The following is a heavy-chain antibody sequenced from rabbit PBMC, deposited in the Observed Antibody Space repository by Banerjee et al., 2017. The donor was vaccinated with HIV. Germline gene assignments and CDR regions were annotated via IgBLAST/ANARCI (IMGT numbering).Heavy chain of an antibody. D-gene: IGHD1-1*01. Sequence: QSLEESGGDLVKPGASLTLTCTASGFTLSSYWMCWVRQAPGKGLEWIGCIYTGDGSTYYASWAKGRFTISKTSSTTVTLQMTSLTAADTATYFCARWAGTNNSALSAFDPWGPGTLVTVS. CDR1: GFTLSSYW. CDR2: IYTGDGST. V-gene: IGHV1S40*01. CDR3: ARWAGTNNSALSAFDP. J-gene: IGHJ2*01.